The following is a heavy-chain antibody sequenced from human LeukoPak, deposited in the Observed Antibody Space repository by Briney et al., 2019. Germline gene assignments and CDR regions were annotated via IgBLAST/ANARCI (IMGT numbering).Heavy chain of an antibody. J-gene: IGHJ4*02. CDR3: AKDFWSGYYPNY. Sequence: GGSLRLSCAASGFTFSSYAMSWVRQAPGKGLEWVSGSGSGGSTYYADSVKGRFTISRDNSKNTLYLQMNSLRAEDTAVYYCAKDFWSGYYPNYWGQGTLVTVTS. CDR2: SGSGGST. D-gene: IGHD3-3*01. CDR1: GFTFSSYA. V-gene: IGHV3-23*01.